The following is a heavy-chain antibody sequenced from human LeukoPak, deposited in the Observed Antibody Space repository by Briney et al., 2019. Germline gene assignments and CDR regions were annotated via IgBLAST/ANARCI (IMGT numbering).Heavy chain of an antibody. J-gene: IGHJ4*02. Sequence: SETLSLTCTVSGGSISSYYWSWIRQPPGKGLEWIGYIYYSGSTNYNPSLKSRVTISVDTSKNQFSLKLSSVTAADTAVYYCGVGYSYGPAPMNWGQGTLVTVSS. CDR1: GGSISSYY. V-gene: IGHV4-59*12. CDR2: IYYSGST. D-gene: IGHD5-18*01. CDR3: GVGYSYGPAPMN.